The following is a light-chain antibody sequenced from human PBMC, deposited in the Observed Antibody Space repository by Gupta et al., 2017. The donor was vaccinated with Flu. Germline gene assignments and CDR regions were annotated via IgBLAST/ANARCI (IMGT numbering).Light chain of an antibody. CDR3: QKYNSAPLT. CDR1: QGISNS. Sequence: PSSLTASVGARVTITCRASQGISNSLAWYQQKPGKVPQLLIYGASTLQSGVPSRFSGSGSGTDFTLTINSLQPEDVATYYCQKYNSAPLTFGGGTKVEIK. CDR2: GAS. J-gene: IGKJ4*01. V-gene: IGKV1-27*01.